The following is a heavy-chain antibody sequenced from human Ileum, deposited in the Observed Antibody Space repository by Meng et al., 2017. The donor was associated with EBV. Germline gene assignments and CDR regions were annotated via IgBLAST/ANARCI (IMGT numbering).Heavy chain of an antibody. CDR1: GGSFNGYY. D-gene: IGHD2-8*01. CDR3: ARGVYGPTTRGREYFIH. Sequence: QEQAQQWGAGLLKPSETLSLTCGVYGGSFNGYYWTWIRQPPGKGLEWIGEINHSGSTNYNPSLKSRVIISVDTSKNQFSLNLSSVTAADTAVYYCARGVYGPTTRGREYFIHWGRGTLVTVSS. V-gene: IGHV4-34*01. J-gene: IGHJ1*01. CDR2: INHSGST.